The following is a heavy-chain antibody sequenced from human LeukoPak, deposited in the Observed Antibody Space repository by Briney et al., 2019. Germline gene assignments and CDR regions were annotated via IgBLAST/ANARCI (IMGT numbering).Heavy chain of an antibody. CDR1: GSSISSRTSY. CDR2: FYYSGTT. CDR3: ARGPIAARLRYYFDY. J-gene: IGHJ4*02. D-gene: IGHD6-6*01. V-gene: IGHV4-39*07. Sequence: PSETLSLTCTVSGSSISSRTSYWGWIRQPPGKGLECIGSFYYSGTTYYNPSLKSRVTISVDTSKNQFSLKLSSVTAADTAVYYCARGPIAARLRYYFDYWGQGTLVTVSS.